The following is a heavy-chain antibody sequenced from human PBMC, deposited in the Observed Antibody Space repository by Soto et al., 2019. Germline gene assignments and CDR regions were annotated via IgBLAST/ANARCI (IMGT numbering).Heavy chain of an antibody. J-gene: IGHJ5*02. D-gene: IGHD1-1*01. V-gene: IGHV2-5*02. CDR1: GLSFSSSGVG. Sequence: QITLKESGPTLVKPTQTLTLTCTFSGLSFSSSGVGVGWIRQPPGKALEWLALFYWDDDKWYSPSLKSRLTMTKDTSKNQVVLTMTNMDPVDTATYYCAHRRPEPPGRGNGPFDPGGQGILVTVSS. CDR2: FYWDDDK. CDR3: AHRRPEPPGRGNGPFDP.